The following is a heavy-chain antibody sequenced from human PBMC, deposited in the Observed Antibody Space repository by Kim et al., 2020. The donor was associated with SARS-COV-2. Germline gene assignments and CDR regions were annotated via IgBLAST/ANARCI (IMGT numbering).Heavy chain of an antibody. D-gene: IGHD6-13*01. V-gene: IGHV4-30-2*03. Sequence: SLKSRVTISVDTSKNQFPLRLCSVTAADTAVYYCASLGSGYSSSWYGIDYWGQGTLVTVSS. CDR3: ASLGSGYSSSWYGIDY. J-gene: IGHJ4*02.